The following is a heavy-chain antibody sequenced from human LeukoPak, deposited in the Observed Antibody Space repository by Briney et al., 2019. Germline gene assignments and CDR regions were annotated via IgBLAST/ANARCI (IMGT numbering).Heavy chain of an antibody. V-gene: IGHV4-61*05. CDR2: IYYSGST. CDR3: ARVPGSITIFGVVTGYYYYYMDV. D-gene: IGHD3-3*01. J-gene: IGHJ6*03. Sequence: SETLSLTCTVSGGSISSSSYYWGWIRQPPGKGLEWIGYIYYSGSTNYNPSLKSRVTISVDTSKNQFSLKLSSVTAADTAVYYCARVPGSITIFGVVTGYYYYYMDVWGKGTTVTVSS. CDR1: GGSISSSSYY.